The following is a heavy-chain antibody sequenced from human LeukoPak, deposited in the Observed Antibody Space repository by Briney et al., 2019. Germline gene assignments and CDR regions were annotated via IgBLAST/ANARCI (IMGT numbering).Heavy chain of an antibody. J-gene: IGHJ6*02. CDR3: ARELVPADGMDV. D-gene: IGHD2-2*01. CDR1: GFTFSSYS. Sequence: GGSLRLSCAASGFTFSSYSTNWVRQAPGKGLEWVSSISSSSSYIYYADSVKGRFTISRDNAKNSLYLQMNSLRAEDTAVYYCARELVPADGMDVWGQGTTVTVSS. CDR2: ISSSSSYI. V-gene: IGHV3-21*01.